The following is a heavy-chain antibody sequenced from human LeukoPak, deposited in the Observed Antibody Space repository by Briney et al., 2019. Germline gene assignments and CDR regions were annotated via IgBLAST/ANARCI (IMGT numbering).Heavy chain of an antibody. V-gene: IGHV4-39*01. CDR2: IYYSGST. CDR3: ARPFTPVAVAGAFDI. D-gene: IGHD6-19*01. Sequence: SETLSLTCTVSGGSISSSSYYWGWLRQPPGKGLEWIGSIYYSGSTYYNPSLKSRVTISVDTSKNQFSLKLSSVTAADTAVYYCARPFTPVAVAGAFDIWGQGTMVTVSS. CDR1: GGSISSSSYY. J-gene: IGHJ3*02.